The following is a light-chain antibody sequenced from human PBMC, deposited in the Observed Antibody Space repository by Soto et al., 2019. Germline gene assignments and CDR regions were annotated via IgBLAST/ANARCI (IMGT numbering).Light chain of an antibody. Sequence: QSVLTQPASVSGSPGESITISCTGASSDVGTYNLVTWHQQHPGRVPKLILYEGNKRPSGVSSRFSASKSGNTASLTISGLQAEDEADYFCCSYAPGRTSLFGGGTKVTVL. V-gene: IGLV2-23*01. CDR3: CSYAPGRTSL. CDR1: SSDVGTYNL. J-gene: IGLJ2*01. CDR2: EGN.